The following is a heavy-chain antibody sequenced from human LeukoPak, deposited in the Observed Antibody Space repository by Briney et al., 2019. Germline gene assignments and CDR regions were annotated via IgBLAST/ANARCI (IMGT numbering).Heavy chain of an antibody. CDR3: ATGGNEFDY. J-gene: IGHJ4*02. Sequence: ASVKVSCKASGYTFSVYYMHWVRQAPGQGLVWMGWINPSSGGTNYAQKFQGRVTMTRDTSISTAYLELGRLKSDDTAVYYCATGGNEFDYWGQGTLVTVSS. D-gene: IGHD4-23*01. V-gene: IGHV1-2*02. CDR2: INPSSGGT. CDR1: GYTFSVYY.